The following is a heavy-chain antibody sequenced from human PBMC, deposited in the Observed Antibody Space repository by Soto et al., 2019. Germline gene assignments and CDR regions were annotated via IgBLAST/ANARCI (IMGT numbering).Heavy chain of an antibody. J-gene: IGHJ4*02. Sequence: PGGSLRLSCAASGFTFSTHAMSWVRQAPGKGLEWVAGISGGGDDTYNGDSVKGRFTISRDKAKNTLYLHLSSLRAEDTAVYYCAKHCGGDCPFDSWGQGTLVTVSS. V-gene: IGHV3-23*01. CDR2: ISGGGDDT. CDR3: AKHCGGDCPFDS. CDR1: GFTFSTHA. D-gene: IGHD2-21*02.